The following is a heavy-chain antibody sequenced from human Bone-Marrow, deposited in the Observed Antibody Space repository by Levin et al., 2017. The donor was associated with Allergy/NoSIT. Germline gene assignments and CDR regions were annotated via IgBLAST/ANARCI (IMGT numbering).Heavy chain of an antibody. J-gene: IGHJ4*02. CDR2: ITSTSTYT. Sequence: GESLKISCAASGFTFNDYYMSWIRQAPGKGLEWVSYITSTSTYTNYADSVKGRFTISRDHAKNSLYLQMNSLRADDTAVYYCARNWGATVGLFDYWGQGTLVTVSS. CDR1: GFTFNDYY. CDR3: ARNWGATVGLFDY. V-gene: IGHV3-11*03. D-gene: IGHD7-27*01.